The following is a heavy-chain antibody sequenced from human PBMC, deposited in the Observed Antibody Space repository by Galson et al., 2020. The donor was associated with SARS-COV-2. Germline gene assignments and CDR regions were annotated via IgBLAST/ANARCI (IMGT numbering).Heavy chain of an antibody. V-gene: IGHV1-2*02. J-gene: IGHJ4*02. CDR1: GYTFTGYY. CDR2: INPNSGGT. D-gene: IGHD2-8*01. Sequence: ASVKVSCKASGYTFTGYYMHWVRQAPGQGLEWMGWINPNSGGTNYAQKFQGRVTMTRDTSISTAYMELSRLRSDDTAVYYCARDQYCTNGVCYEVFGYWGQGTLVTVSS. CDR3: ARDQYCTNGVCYEVFGY.